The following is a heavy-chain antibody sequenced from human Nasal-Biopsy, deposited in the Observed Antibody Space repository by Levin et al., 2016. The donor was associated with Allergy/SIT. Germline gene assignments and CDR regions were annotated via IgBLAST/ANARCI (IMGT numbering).Heavy chain of an antibody. CDR1: GGSIISNY. V-gene: IGHV4-59*08. CDR2: VSHTGST. J-gene: IGHJ4*02. Sequence: SETLSLTCTVSGGSIISNYWSWIRQTPGKGLEWIGYVSHTGSTDYNPSLKSRVTVLGDTSKNQFSLELSSVTAADTAVYYCARHVGFGFDYWGQGSLVTVSS. D-gene: IGHD1-26*01. CDR3: ARHVGFGFDY.